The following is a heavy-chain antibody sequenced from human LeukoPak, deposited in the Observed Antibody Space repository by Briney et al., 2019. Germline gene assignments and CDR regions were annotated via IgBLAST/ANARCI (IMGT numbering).Heavy chain of an antibody. V-gene: IGHV1-69*06. Sequence: GASVKVSCKASGYTFTSYGISWVRQAPGQGLEWMGGIIPIFGTANYAQKFQGRVTITADKSTSTAYMELSSLRSEDTAVYYCARDTDGNWNDDAFDIWGQGTMVTVSS. CDR1: GYTFTSYG. J-gene: IGHJ3*02. CDR2: IIPIFGTA. D-gene: IGHD1-1*01. CDR3: ARDTDGNWNDDAFDI.